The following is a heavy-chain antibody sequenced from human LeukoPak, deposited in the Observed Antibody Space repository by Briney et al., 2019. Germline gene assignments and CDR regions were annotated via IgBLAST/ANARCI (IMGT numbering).Heavy chain of an antibody. D-gene: IGHD6-19*01. J-gene: IGHJ4*02. Sequence: GGSLRLSCTASGFTFGDDAMSWFRQAPGKGLEWVGFIRSKAYGGTTEYAASVKGRFTISRDDSKSIAYLQMNSLKTEDTAVYYCTRDPLSSGWPYYFDYWGQGTLVTVSS. CDR2: IRSKAYGGTT. CDR1: GFTFGDDA. V-gene: IGHV3-49*03. CDR3: TRDPLSSGWPYYFDY.